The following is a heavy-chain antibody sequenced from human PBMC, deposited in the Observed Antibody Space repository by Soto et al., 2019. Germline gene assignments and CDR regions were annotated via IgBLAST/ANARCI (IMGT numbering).Heavy chain of an antibody. CDR1: GGSISSGDYY. D-gene: IGHD3-3*01. Sequence: QVQLQESGPGLVKPSQTLSLTCTVSGGSISSGDYYWSWIRQHPGKGLEWIGYIYYSGSTYYNPSLKSRVTRSVDTSNNQFSLTLSAVTAADTAVYYCARWWSGSRQGFDPWGQGTLVTVSS. J-gene: IGHJ5*02. V-gene: IGHV4-31*03. CDR3: ARWWSGSRQGFDP. CDR2: IYYSGST.